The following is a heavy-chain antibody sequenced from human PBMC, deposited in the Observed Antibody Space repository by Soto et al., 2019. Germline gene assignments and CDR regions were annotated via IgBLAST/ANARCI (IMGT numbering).Heavy chain of an antibody. CDR1: GGTFSSYA. V-gene: IGHV1-69*01. CDR2: IIPIFGTA. D-gene: IGHD3-22*01. J-gene: IGHJ6*02. CDR3: AAGRYYYDSSGYYYYYYGMDV. Sequence: ASVKVSCKASGGTFSSYAISWVRQAPGQGLEWMGGIIPIFGTANYAQKFQGRVTITADESTSTAYMELSSLRSEDTAVYYCAAGRYYYDSSGYYYYYYGMDVWGQGTTVTVSS.